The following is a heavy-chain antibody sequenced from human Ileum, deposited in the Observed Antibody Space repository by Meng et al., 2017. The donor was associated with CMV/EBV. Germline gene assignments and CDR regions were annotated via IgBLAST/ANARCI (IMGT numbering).Heavy chain of an antibody. CDR3: ARVWGIAVRPLDY. Sequence: VVLRASGQGLVKPSQTLSLTFTLSGDSISSGHYYWSWIRQTPGKGLEWIGHIHDSGSTYYNPSLQSRVTISVDTSKNQFSLKLSSVTAADTAVYYCARVWGIAVRPLDYWGQGTLVTVSS. CDR2: IHDSGST. D-gene: IGHD6-6*01. CDR1: GDSISSGHYY. J-gene: IGHJ4*02. V-gene: IGHV4-30-4*01.